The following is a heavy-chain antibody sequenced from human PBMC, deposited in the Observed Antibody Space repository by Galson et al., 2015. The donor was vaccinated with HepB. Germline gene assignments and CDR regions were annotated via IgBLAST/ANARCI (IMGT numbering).Heavy chain of an antibody. V-gene: IGHV3-48*02. J-gene: IGHJ4*02. Sequence: SLRLSCAASGFTFSSYSMNWVRQAPGKGLEWVSYISSSSSTIYYADSVKGRFTISRDNAKNSLYLQMNSLRDEDTAVYYCARAPAHEWEPLYYFDYWGQGTLVTVSS. CDR3: ARAPAHEWEPLYYFDY. D-gene: IGHD1-26*01. CDR2: ISSSSSTI. CDR1: GFTFSSYS.